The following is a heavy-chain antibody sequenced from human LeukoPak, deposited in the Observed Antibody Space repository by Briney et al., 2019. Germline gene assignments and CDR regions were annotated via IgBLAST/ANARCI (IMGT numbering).Heavy chain of an antibody. J-gene: IGHJ4*02. V-gene: IGHV3-21*01. CDR3: ARPTSYDYVWGSYRLDY. Sequence: GGSLRLSCAGSAFTFSSYSMNWVRQAPGKGLGWVSSISSSGSYIYYADSVKGRFTISRDNAKNSLHLQMNSLRVEDTAVYYCARPTSYDYVWGSYRLDYWGQGTLVTVSS. CDR1: AFTFSSYS. D-gene: IGHD3-16*02. CDR2: ISSSGSYI.